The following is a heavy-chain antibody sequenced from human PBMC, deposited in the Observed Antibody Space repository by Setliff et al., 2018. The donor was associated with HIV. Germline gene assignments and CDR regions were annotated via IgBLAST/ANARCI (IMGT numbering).Heavy chain of an antibody. J-gene: IGHJ4*02. CDR3: ARKDWTVAALEY. D-gene: IGHD1-1*01. V-gene: IGHV4-4*09. Sequence: SETLSLTCTVSGGSITRYYWSWIRQSPGKGLEWIGSIYISGRTDYSPSLKSRVTISADTSKNQVSLKLTSVTAADSAVYYCARKDWTVAALEYWGQGTLVTVSS. CDR1: GGSITRYY. CDR2: IYISGRT.